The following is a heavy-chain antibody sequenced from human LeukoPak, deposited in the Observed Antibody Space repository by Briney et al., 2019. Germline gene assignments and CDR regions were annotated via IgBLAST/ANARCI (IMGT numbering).Heavy chain of an antibody. D-gene: IGHD3-22*01. CDR2: ISGSGGST. Sequence: PGGSLRLSCAASGFTFSSYEMNWVRQAPGKGLEWVSAISGSGGSTYYADSVKGRFTISRDNSKNTLYLQMNSLRAEDTAVYYCAKDLSDSSGPTGGYWGQGTLVTVSS. CDR1: GFTFSSYE. V-gene: IGHV3-23*01. CDR3: AKDLSDSSGPTGGY. J-gene: IGHJ4*02.